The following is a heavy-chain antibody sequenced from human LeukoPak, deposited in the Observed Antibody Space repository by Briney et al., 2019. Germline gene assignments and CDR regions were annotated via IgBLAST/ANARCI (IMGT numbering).Heavy chain of an antibody. Sequence: GASVKISCKASGGTFSSYAISWVRQAPGQGLEWMGGIVPIFGTANYAQKFQGRVTITADESTSTAYMELSSLRSEDTAVYYCARGRYYYDSSGYYWFDPWGQGTLVTVSS. D-gene: IGHD3-22*01. CDR2: IVPIFGTA. CDR1: GGTFSSYA. J-gene: IGHJ5*02. CDR3: ARGRYYYDSSGYYWFDP. V-gene: IGHV1-69*13.